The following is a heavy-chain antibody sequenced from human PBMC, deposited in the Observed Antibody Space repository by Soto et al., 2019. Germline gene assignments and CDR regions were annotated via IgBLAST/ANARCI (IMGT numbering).Heavy chain of an antibody. V-gene: IGHV1-3*01. D-gene: IGHD3-10*01. Sequence: VASVKVSWKASGYTFTSYAMHWVRPAPLQRLEWMVWLNAGNGNTKYSQKFQGRVTITRDTSASTAYMELSSLRSEDTAVYYCARDSLTMVRGVIDYYYGMDVWGQGTTVTVSS. CDR3: ARDSLTMVRGVIDYYYGMDV. J-gene: IGHJ6*02. CDR2: LNAGNGNT. CDR1: GYTFTSYA.